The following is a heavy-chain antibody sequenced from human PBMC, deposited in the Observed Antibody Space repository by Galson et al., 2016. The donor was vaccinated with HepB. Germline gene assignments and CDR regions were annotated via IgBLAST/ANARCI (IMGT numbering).Heavy chain of an antibody. D-gene: IGHD2-21*02. CDR3: ARGPNYDRAVVVTPYDPFDV. V-gene: IGHV1-3*01. J-gene: IGHJ3*01. Sequence: SVKVSCKASGYALSHYPIHWVRQAPGQGLEWMGWISGGNGYTKYSQKFQGRVTITVDTSASNASMEVRSLTSEDTALYYCARGPNYDRAVVVTPYDPFDVWGQGTMVIVSS. CDR1: GYALSHYP. CDR2: ISGGNGYT.